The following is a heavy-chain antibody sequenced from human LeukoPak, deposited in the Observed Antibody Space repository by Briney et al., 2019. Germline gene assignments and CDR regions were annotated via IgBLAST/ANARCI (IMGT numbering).Heavy chain of an antibody. CDR2: INTDGSST. V-gene: IGHV3-74*01. CDR3: ARDITCSSTSCQYYFDY. Sequence: PGGSLRLSCAASGFTFSNYWMHWVRQAPGKGLVWGSRINTDGSSTTYADSVKGRFTISRDNAKNSLYLQMNSLRAEDTAVYYCARDITCSSTSCQYYFDYWGQGTLVTVSS. CDR1: GFTFSNYW. J-gene: IGHJ4*02. D-gene: IGHD2-2*01.